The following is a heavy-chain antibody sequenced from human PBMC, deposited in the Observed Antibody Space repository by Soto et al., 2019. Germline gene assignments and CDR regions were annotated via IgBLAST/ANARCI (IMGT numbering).Heavy chain of an antibody. CDR3: APDKDRQHLGGNYYYGIDV. V-gene: IGHV1-69*12. J-gene: IGHJ6*02. Sequence: QVQLVQSGAEVKKPGSSVTVSCKASGGTFGNSAISWVRQAPGQGLEWMGGIIPILPTPDYAQKFQGRVTITADETTSTASIELTSLRSEHTAVYYCAPDKDRQHLGGNYYYGIDVWGQGTTVTVSS. CDR1: GGTFGNSA. CDR2: IIPILPTP.